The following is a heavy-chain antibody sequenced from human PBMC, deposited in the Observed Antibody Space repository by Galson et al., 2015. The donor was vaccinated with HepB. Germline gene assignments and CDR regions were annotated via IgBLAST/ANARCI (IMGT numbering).Heavy chain of an antibody. CDR1: GYTFTSYD. D-gene: IGHD3-3*01. Sequence: SVKVSCKASGYTFTSYDINWVRQATGQGLEWMGWMNPNSGNTGYAQKFQGRVTMTRNTSISTAYMELSSLRSEDTAVYYCARATLLEWLLYFDYWGQGTLVTVSS. CDR2: MNPNSGNT. J-gene: IGHJ4*02. CDR3: ARATLLEWLLYFDY. V-gene: IGHV1-8*01.